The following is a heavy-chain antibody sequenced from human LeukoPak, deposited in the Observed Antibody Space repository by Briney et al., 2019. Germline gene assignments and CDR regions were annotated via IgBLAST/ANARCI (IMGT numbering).Heavy chain of an antibody. Sequence: GGSLRLSCAASAFTFSSYAMSWVRQAPGKGLEWVSGISASGGSTYYADSVKGRFTISRDNSKNTLYLQLNSLRDEDTAVYYCAKDGYCSGGSCWRPYYFDFWGQGTLVTVSS. V-gene: IGHV3-23*01. J-gene: IGHJ4*02. CDR2: ISASGGST. CDR1: AFTFSSYA. D-gene: IGHD2-15*01. CDR3: AKDGYCSGGSCWRPYYFDF.